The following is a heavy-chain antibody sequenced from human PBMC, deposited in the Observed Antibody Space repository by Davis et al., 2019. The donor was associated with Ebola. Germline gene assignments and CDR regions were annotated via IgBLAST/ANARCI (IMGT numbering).Heavy chain of an antibody. J-gene: IGHJ4*02. V-gene: IGHV4-34*01. D-gene: IGHD3-3*01. CDR1: GGSFSGYY. CDR2: INHSGST. Sequence: SETLSLTCAVYGGSFSGYYWSWIRQPPGKGLEWIGEINHSGSTNYNPSLKSRVTISVDTSKNQFSLKLSSVTAADTAVYYCARLCSDFWSGCDWGQGTLVTVSS. CDR3: ARLCSDFWSGCD.